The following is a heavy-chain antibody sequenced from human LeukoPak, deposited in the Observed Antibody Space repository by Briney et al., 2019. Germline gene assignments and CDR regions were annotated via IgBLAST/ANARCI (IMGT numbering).Heavy chain of an antibody. D-gene: IGHD6-13*01. J-gene: IGHJ4*02. Sequence: PGGSLRLSCAASGFTFSSYSMNWVRQAPGKGLEWVSSISSSSSYIYYADSVKGRFTISRDNAKNSLYLQINSLRAEDTAVYYCARDSRYSRKYFDYWGQGTLVTVSS. CDR2: ISSSSSYI. CDR1: GFTFSSYS. CDR3: ARDSRYSRKYFDY. V-gene: IGHV3-21*01.